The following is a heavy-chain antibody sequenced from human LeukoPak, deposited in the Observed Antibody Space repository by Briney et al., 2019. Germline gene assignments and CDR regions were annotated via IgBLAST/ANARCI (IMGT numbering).Heavy chain of an antibody. V-gene: IGHV3-30*04. J-gene: IGHJ4*02. CDR3: ARDPMADFDY. CDR2: ISSDGKSK. Sequence: GGSLRLSCAASGFTFSTYAFHWVRQAPGTGLEWVAVISSDGKSKIYADSVKGRFTISRDNSRNTLFLQMNSLRTEDTAVYYYARDPMADFDYWGQGALVTVSS. D-gene: IGHD2-8*01. CDR1: GFTFSTYA.